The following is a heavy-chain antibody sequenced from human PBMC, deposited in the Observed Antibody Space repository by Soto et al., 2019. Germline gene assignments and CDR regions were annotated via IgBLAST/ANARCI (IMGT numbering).Heavy chain of an antibody. D-gene: IGHD3-10*01. V-gene: IGHV4-39*01. CDR2: IYYSGST. Sequence: SESLALGCAMCGACMRNWEYDGGWLRQPPGKGLEWIGSIYYSGSTYYNPSLKSRVTISVDTSRNQFSLKLRSVTAGDTAVYHRARTGYGSGRTCFDPWGQGTLVTVSS. CDR3: ARTGYGSGRTCFDP. J-gene: IGHJ5*02. CDR1: GACMRNWEYD.